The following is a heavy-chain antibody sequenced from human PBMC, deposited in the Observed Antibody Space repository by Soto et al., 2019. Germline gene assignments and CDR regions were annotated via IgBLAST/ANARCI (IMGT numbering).Heavy chain of an antibody. J-gene: IGHJ5*01. Sequence: PGESLKISCKGSGYSFTSFWIGWVRQMPGKGLEWMGRIDPSDSYTKYSPSFQGHVSISADKYISTAYLQWRSLKASDTAMYFCVRQYSSGWYWFESWGQGTLVTVSS. D-gene: IGHD6-19*01. V-gene: IGHV5-10-1*01. CDR3: VRQYSSGWYWFES. CDR2: IDPSDSYT. CDR1: GYSFTSFW.